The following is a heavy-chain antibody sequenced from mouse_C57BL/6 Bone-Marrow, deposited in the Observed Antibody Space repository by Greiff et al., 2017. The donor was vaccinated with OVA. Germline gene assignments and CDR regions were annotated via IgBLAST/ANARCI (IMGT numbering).Heavy chain of an antibody. Sequence: QVHVKQPGAELVKPGASVKMSCKASGYTFTSYWITWVKQRPGQGLEWIGDIYPGSGSTNYNEKFKSKATLTVDTSSSTAYMQLSSLTSEDSAVYYCARQLRLRRAMDYWGQGTSVTVSS. CDR2: IYPGSGST. D-gene: IGHD3-2*02. J-gene: IGHJ4*01. V-gene: IGHV1-55*01. CDR3: ARQLRLRRAMDY. CDR1: GYTFTSYW.